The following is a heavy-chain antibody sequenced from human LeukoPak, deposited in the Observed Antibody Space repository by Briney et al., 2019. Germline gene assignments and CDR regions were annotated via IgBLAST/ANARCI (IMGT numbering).Heavy chain of an antibody. Sequence: GGSLRLSCAASGFTFSSYSMNWVRQAPGKGLEWFSAIIEGGNYIYYADSVKGQFTISRDNAKNSLYLQINSLRVEDTAVYYCVRADTKKTTMVDYWGQGTLGAVSS. V-gene: IGHV3-21*01. D-gene: IGHD5-18*01. CDR3: VRADTKKTTMVDY. CDR2: IIEGGNYI. J-gene: IGHJ4*02. CDR1: GFTFSSYS.